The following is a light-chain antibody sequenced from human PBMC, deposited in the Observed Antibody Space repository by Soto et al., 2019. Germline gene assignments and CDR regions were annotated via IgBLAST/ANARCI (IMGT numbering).Light chain of an antibody. V-gene: IGKV1-39*01. CDR1: QSISTF. CDR3: QQTRSGIT. J-gene: IGKJ5*01. CDR2: AAS. Sequence: DIQMTQSPSSLSASVGDRVTITCRASQSISTFLNWYQQKPGKAPNLLIYAASGLQSGVPSRFSGSGSGTDFTLTISSLQPEDFATYYCQQTRSGITFGQGTRLEIK.